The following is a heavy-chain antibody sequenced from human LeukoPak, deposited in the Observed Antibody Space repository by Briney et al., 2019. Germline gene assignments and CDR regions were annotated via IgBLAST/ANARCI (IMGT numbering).Heavy chain of an antibody. CDR1: GFTFSRYA. CDR3: ARGLSGGTLSDAFDI. Sequence: PGRSLRLSCAASGFTFSRYAMRWVRQAPGKGLEWVAVISYDGSNKYYADSVKGRFTISRDNSKNTLYLQMNSLRAEDTAVYYCARGLSGGTLSDAFDIWGQGTMVTVSS. V-gene: IGHV3-30*01. CDR2: ISYDGSNK. D-gene: IGHD2/OR15-2a*01. J-gene: IGHJ3*02.